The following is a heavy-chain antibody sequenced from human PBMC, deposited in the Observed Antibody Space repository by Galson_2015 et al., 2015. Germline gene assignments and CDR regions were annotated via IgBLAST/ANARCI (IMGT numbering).Heavy chain of an antibody. D-gene: IGHD3-3*01. V-gene: IGHV1-2*05. Sequence: SVKVSCKASGYTFTGYYMHWVRQAPGQGLEWMGRINPNSGDTNYAQKFQGRVTMTRDTSISAAYMELNRLGYDDTVVYYCAATIFGVIREDAFDIWGQGTMVSVSS. CDR2: INPNSGDT. J-gene: IGHJ3*02. CDR3: AATIFGVIREDAFDI. CDR1: GYTFTGYY.